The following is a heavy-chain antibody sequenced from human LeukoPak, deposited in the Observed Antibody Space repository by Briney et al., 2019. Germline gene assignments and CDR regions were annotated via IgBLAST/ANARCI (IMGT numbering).Heavy chain of an antibody. CDR1: GYTFTSYG. CDR3: ARDVYSSGWYTAYYFDY. J-gene: IGHJ4*02. V-gene: IGHV1-18*01. Sequence: ASVKVSCKASGYTFTSYGISWVRQAPGQGLEWMGWISAYNGNTNYAQKLQGRVTMTTDTSTSTAYMELRSLRSDDTAVYYCARDVYSSGWYTAYYFDYWGQGTLVTVSS. D-gene: IGHD6-19*01. CDR2: ISAYNGNT.